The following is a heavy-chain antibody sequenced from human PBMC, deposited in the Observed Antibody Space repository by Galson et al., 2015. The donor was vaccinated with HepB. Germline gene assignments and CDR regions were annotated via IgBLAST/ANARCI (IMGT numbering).Heavy chain of an antibody. CDR2: IKQDRSEK. CDR1: GFTFSNYW. CDR3: ARVGTNPDY. V-gene: IGHV3-7*01. Sequence: SLRLSCAASGFTFSNYWMSWVRQAPGKGLEWVANIKQDRSEKYYVDSVKGRFTISRDNAKNSLYLQMNSLRAEDTAVYYCARVGTNPDYWGQGTLVTVSS. J-gene: IGHJ4*02. D-gene: IGHD2-2*01.